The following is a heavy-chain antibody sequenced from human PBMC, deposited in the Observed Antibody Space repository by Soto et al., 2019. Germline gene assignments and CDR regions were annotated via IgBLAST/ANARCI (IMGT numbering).Heavy chain of an antibody. CDR3: ARDNARVVGVDS. Sequence: GASVKVSCKASGYIFSSYGINWVRQAPGQGLEWMGWITVYNGNTHYAQKFQDRVTLTTDTSTSTACMELKSLRSDDTAVYYCARDNARVVGVDSWGQGTLVTVSS. J-gene: IGHJ4*02. V-gene: IGHV1-18*01. CDR1: GYIFSSYG. D-gene: IGHD3-3*01. CDR2: ITVYNGNT.